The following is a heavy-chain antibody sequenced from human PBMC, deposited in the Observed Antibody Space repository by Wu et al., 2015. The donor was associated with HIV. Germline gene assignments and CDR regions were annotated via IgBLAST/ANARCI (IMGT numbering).Heavy chain of an antibody. Sequence: HVQLIQSGAEVKKPGASVKVSCKASGYTFTGYYMHWVRQAPGQGLEWMGWINPNSGGTNYAQKFQGRVTMTRDTSISTAYMELSRLRSDDTAVYYCARQLLWFGELLHYYYGMDVWGQGTTVTVSS. D-gene: IGHD3-10*01. V-gene: IGHV1-2*02. CDR3: ARQLLWFGELLHYYYGMDV. CDR1: GYTFTGYY. J-gene: IGHJ6*02. CDR2: INPNSGGT.